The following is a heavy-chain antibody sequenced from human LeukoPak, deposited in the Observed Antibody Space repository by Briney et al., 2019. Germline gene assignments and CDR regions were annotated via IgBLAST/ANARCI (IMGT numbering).Heavy chain of an antibody. V-gene: IGHV5-51*01. CDR2: IYPGDSDT. CDR1: GYRFTSYW. D-gene: IGHD5-18*01. J-gene: IGHJ4*02. CDR3: AVCGYSYGCVGPFDY. Sequence: GESLKISCKGSGYRFTSYWIGWVRQMPGKGLGWMGIIYPGDSDTRYSPSFQGQVTISADKSISTAYLQWSSLKASDTAMYYCAVCGYSYGCVGPFDYWGQGTLVTVSS.